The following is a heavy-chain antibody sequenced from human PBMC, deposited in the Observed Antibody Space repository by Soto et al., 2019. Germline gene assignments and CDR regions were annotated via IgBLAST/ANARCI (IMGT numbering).Heavy chain of an antibody. D-gene: IGHD6-13*01. CDR2: ISGSGGST. Sequence: EVQLLESGGGLVQPGGSLRLSCAASGFTFSSYAMSWVRQAPGKGLEWVSAISGSGGSTYYADSVKGRFTISRDNSKNKLYLQMNSLRAEDTAVYYCAKDIRDSSSWYYYYYYGMDVWGQGTTVTVSS. J-gene: IGHJ6*02. CDR1: GFTFSSYA. V-gene: IGHV3-23*01. CDR3: AKDIRDSSSWYYYYYYGMDV.